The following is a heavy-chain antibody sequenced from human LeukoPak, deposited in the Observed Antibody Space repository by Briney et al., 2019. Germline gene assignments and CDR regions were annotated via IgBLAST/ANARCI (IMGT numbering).Heavy chain of an antibody. CDR2: ISGSGGST. D-gene: IGHD3-22*01. Sequence: GGSLRLSCAASGFTFSSYDMRWVRQAPGKGLEWVSGISGSGGSTYYADSVKGRFTISRDNSKNPLYLQMNSLRAEDTAVYYCAKLGDSSGHLAWLDYWGQGTLVTVSS. CDR3: AKLGDSSGHLAWLDY. V-gene: IGHV3-23*01. CDR1: GFTFSSYD. J-gene: IGHJ4*02.